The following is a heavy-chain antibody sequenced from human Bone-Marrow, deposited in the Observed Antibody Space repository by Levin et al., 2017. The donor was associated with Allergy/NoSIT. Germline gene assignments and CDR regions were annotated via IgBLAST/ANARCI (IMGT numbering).Heavy chain of an antibody. Sequence: GESLKISCAASGFTFSNAWMSWVRQAPGKGLEWVGRIKSKTDGGTTDYAAPVKGRFTISRDDSKNTLYLQMNSLKTEDTAVYYCTTEVVAAAGTIHYWGQGTLVTVSS. CDR3: TTEVVAAAGTIHY. V-gene: IGHV3-15*01. J-gene: IGHJ4*02. D-gene: IGHD6-13*01. CDR1: GFTFSNAW. CDR2: IKSKTDGGTT.